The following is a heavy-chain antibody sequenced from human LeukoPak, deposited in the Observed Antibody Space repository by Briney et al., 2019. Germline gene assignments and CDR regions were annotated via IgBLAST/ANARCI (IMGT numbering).Heavy chain of an antibody. Sequence: GGSLRLSCAASGFTFSSNYMSWVRQAPGKGLEWVSVIYSGGSTYYADSVKGRFTISRDNSKNTLYLQMNSLRAEDTAVYYSMVRGVTNYGMDVWGQGTTVTVSS. V-gene: IGHV3-66*01. CDR1: GFTFSSNY. J-gene: IGHJ6*02. D-gene: IGHD3-10*01. CDR3: MVRGVTNYGMDV. CDR2: IYSGGST.